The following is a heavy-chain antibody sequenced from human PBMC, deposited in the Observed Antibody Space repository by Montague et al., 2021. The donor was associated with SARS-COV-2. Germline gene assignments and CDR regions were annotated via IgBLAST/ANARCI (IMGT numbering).Heavy chain of an antibody. V-gene: IGHV4-39*01. CDR1: GGSISSSSYY. Sequence: SETLSLTCTVSGGSISSSSYYWGWIRQPPGEGLEWIGSIYYSGGTYYXPSLKSRVTISVDTSKNQFSLKLSSVTAADTAVYYCARGLVGWFDPWGQGTLVTVSS. CDR2: IYYSGGT. J-gene: IGHJ5*02. D-gene: IGHD3/OR15-3a*01. CDR3: ARGLVGWFDP.